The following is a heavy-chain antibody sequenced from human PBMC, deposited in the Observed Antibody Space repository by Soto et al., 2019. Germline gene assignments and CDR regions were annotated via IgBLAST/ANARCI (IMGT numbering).Heavy chain of an antibody. V-gene: IGHV1-18*01. Sequence: ASVKVSCKASGYTFIRYGITWVRQAPGQGLEWMGWISAYNGNTKYAQKLQGRVTMTTDTSTSTAYMELRSLRSDDSAVYYCARDLRYISSWYVGGYYFAYRGLGTPVTVSS. CDR1: GYTFIRYG. D-gene: IGHD6-13*01. CDR2: ISAYNGNT. J-gene: IGHJ4*02. CDR3: ARDLRYISSWYVGGYYFAY.